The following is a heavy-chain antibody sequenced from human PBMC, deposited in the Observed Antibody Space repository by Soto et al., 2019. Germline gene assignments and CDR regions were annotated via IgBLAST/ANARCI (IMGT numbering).Heavy chain of an antibody. CDR3: ARASGYVSGWYHDY. Sequence: SVKVSCKASGGTFSSDAVSWVRQAPGQGLEWMGGLIPILGTTHYAQKFQGRVTITADESTNTAYMELSSLRSDDTAVYYCARASGYVSGWYHDYWGQGTRVTSPQ. CDR1: GGTFSSDA. V-gene: IGHV1-69*13. CDR2: LIPILGTT. D-gene: IGHD6-19*01. J-gene: IGHJ4*02.